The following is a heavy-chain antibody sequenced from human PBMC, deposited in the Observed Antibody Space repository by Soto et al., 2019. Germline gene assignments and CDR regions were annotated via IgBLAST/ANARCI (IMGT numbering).Heavy chain of an antibody. CDR2: ISGSGGNT. J-gene: IGHJ6*03. CDR3: AKNWDVVVTPSAPPYYMDV. Sequence: EVQVLESGGGLVQPGGSLRLSCAASGFTFTTYPMTWVRQAPGKGLEWVAGISGSGGNTYYADSVKGRLTISRDNSKNTVYLQMNSLRAEDTAVYYCAKNWDVVVTPSAPPYYMDVWGKGTTVIVSS. D-gene: IGHD2-2*01. V-gene: IGHV3-23*01. CDR1: GFTFTTYP.